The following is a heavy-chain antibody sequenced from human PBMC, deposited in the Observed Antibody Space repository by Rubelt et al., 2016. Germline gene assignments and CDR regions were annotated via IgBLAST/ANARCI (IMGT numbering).Heavy chain of an antibody. D-gene: IGHD6-19*01. V-gene: IGHV4-34*01. J-gene: IGHJ3*02. CDR2: IHPSGST. CDR1: GGSFSGSY. Sequence: QLQLQESGPGLVKPSETLSLTCAVFGGSFSGSYWTWIRQPPGKGLEWIGEIHPSGSTSHNPSLNSRVTISVDTSENQFSRRLNSVTAADTAVYYCARGEVAVNAFAIWGQGTMVTVSS. CDR3: ARGEVAVNAFAI.